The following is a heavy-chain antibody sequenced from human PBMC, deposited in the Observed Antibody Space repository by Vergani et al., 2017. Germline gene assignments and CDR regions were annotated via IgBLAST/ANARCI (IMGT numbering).Heavy chain of an antibody. CDR2: INPSGGST. V-gene: IGHV1-46*01. CDR1: GYTFTSYY. CDR3: ARDVWSCSSTSCYDGYYYYYYMDV. Sequence: QVQLVQSGAEVKKPGASVKVSCKASGYTFTSYYMHWVRQAPXQGLEWMGIINPSGGSTSYAQKFQGRVTMTRDTSTSTVYMELSSLRSEDTAVYYCARDVWSCSSTSCYDGYYYYYYMDVWGKGTTVTVSS. D-gene: IGHD2-2*01. J-gene: IGHJ6*03.